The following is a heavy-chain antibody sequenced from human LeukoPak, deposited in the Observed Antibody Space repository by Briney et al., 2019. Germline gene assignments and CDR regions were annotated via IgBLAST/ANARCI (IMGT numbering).Heavy chain of an antibody. V-gene: IGHV3-21*01. CDR1: GFTFSSYS. CDR3: ARDVYDSSGNIDY. D-gene: IGHD3-22*01. CDR2: ISSSSSSYI. Sequence: PGGSLRLSCAASGFTFSSYSMNWVRQAPGKGLEWVSSISSSSSSYIYYADSVKGRFTISRDNAKNSLYLQMNSLRAEDTAVYYCARDVYDSSGNIDYWGQGTLVTVSS. J-gene: IGHJ4*02.